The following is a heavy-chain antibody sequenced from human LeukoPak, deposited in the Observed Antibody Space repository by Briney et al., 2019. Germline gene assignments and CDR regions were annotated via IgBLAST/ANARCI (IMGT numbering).Heavy chain of an antibody. V-gene: IGHV3-30*03. CDR2: ISYDGSNK. Sequence: GGSLRLSCAASGFTFSSYGMHWVRQAPGKGLEWVAVISYDGSNKYYVDSVKGRFTISRDNSKNTLYLQMNSLRAEDTAVYYCATTLRERQWLRYFDYWGQGTLVTVSS. D-gene: IGHD6-19*01. CDR1: GFTFSSYG. CDR3: ATTLRERQWLRYFDY. J-gene: IGHJ4*02.